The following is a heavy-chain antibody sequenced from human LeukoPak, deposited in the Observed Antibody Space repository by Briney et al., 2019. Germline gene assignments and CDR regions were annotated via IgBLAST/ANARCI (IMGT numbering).Heavy chain of an antibody. J-gene: IGHJ4*02. Sequence: PGRSLRLSCAASGFTFSSYGMHWVRQAPGKGLEWVAVIWYDGSNKYYADSVKGRFTISRDNAKNTLYLQMNSLRAEDTAVYYCARGNGGFGDWGQGTLVTVSS. CDR1: GFTFSSYG. CDR2: IWYDGSNK. V-gene: IGHV3-33*01. CDR3: ARGNGGFGD. D-gene: IGHD3-3*01.